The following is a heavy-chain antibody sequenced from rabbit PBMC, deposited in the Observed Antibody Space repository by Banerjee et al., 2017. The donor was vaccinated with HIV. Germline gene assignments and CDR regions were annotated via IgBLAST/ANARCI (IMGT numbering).Heavy chain of an antibody. CDR2: IYITSGST. J-gene: IGHJ4*01. D-gene: IGHD1-1*01. CDR3: ARDPYIISAYTLNL. V-gene: IGHV1S40*01. Sequence: EESGGDLVKPGASLTLTCTASGFSFSSSYYMCWVRQAPGKGLEWIACIYITSGSTYYASWAKGRFTISKTSSTTVTLQMTSLTAADTATYFCARDPYIISAYTLNLWGPGTLVTVS. CDR1: GFSFSSSYY.